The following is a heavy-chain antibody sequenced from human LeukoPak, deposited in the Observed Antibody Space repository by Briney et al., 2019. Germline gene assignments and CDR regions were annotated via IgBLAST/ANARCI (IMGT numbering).Heavy chain of an antibody. CDR2: INPNSGGT. CDR1: GYTFTGYY. Sequence: ASVKVSCKASGYTFTGYYMHWVRQAPGQGLEWMGWINPNSGGTNYAQKFQGRVTMTRDTSISTAYMELRSLRSDDTAVYYCARASYYDSSGYYGDYWGQGTLVTVSS. V-gene: IGHV1-2*02. J-gene: IGHJ4*02. CDR3: ARASYYDSSGYYGDY. D-gene: IGHD3-22*01.